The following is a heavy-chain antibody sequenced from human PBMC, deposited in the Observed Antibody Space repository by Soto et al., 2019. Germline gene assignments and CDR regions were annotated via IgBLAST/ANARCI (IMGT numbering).Heavy chain of an antibody. V-gene: IGHV1-18*01. Sequence: ASVKVSCKASGYTFTSYGISWVRQAPGQGLEWMGWISAYNGNTNYAQKLQGRVTMTTDTSTSTAYTELRSLRSDDTAVYYCARELWMWSSSSSSAFDIWGQGTMVTVSS. CDR1: GYTFTSYG. J-gene: IGHJ3*02. CDR2: ISAYNGNT. CDR3: ARELWMWSSSSSSAFDI. D-gene: IGHD6-6*01.